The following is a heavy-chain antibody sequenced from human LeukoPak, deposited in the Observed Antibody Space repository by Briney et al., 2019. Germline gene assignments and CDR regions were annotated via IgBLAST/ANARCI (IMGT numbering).Heavy chain of an antibody. J-gene: IGHJ4*02. V-gene: IGHV4-61*02. D-gene: IGHD3-3*01. CDR3: ARERGFLGPSDH. Sequence: SQTLSLTCTASGGSISSGSYYWSWIRQPAGNGLEWIGRIYTCGSTNYNPSLKSRITISVDTSKNQFSLKLSSLTAADTAVYYCARERGFLGPSDHWGQGTLVTVSS. CDR2: IYTCGST. CDR1: GGSISSGSYY.